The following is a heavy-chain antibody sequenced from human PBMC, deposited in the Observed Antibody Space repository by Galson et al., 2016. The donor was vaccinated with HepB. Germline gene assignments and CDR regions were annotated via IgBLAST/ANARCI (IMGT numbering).Heavy chain of an antibody. CDR1: GGSISSGDYS. CDR2: IYDIGRT. V-gene: IGHV4-30-2*01. Sequence: QVQLQESGPGLVKPLETLSLTCAVTGGSISSGDYSWSWIRQPPGKGLEWIGYIYDIGRTNYNPAPKSRLTISEDRSKNQVSLKVTSVTAADTAIYYCARTRQQPNYWYFDPWGRGTLVTVSS. J-gene: IGHJ2*01. CDR3: ARTRQQPNYWYFDP. D-gene: IGHD1/OR15-1a*01.